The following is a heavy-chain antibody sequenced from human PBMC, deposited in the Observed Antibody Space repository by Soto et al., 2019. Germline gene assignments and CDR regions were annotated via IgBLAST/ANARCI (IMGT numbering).Heavy chain of an antibody. CDR2: IDPSDSYT. V-gene: IGHV5-10-1*01. J-gene: IGHJ5*02. Sequence: PGASLKISCKGSGYSFTSYWISWVRQMPGKGLEWMGRIDPSDSYTNYSPSFQGHVTISADKSISTAYLQWSSLKASDTAMYYCARHLSDYYVSGSYYNSWTFDPWGQGTLVTFSS. CDR3: ARHLSDYYVSGSYYNSWTFDP. CDR1: GYSFTSYW. D-gene: IGHD3-10*01.